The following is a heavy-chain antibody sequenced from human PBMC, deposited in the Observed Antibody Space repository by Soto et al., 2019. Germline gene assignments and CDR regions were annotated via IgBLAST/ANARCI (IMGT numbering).Heavy chain of an antibody. CDR1: GGTFSSYA. J-gene: IGHJ6*02. CDR2: IIPIFGTA. Sequence: AVKVSCKASGGTFSSYAISWVRQAPGQGLEWMGGIIPIFGTANYAQKFQGRVTITADESTSTAYMELSSLRSEDTAVYYCAREYYYGSGSYYNYYYYYGMDVWGQGTTVTAP. CDR3: AREYYYGSGSYYNYYYYYGMDV. D-gene: IGHD3-10*01. V-gene: IGHV1-69*13.